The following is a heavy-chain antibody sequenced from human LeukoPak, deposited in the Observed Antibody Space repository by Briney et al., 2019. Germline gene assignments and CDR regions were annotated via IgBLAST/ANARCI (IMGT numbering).Heavy chain of an antibody. J-gene: IGHJ4*02. D-gene: IGHD6-19*01. V-gene: IGHV3-21*01. CDR2: ISSSSSYI. CDR1: GFTFSSYS. CDR3: ARDRPIAVAGTALDY. Sequence: GGSLRLSCAASGFTFSSYSMNWVRQAPGKGLEWVSSISSSSSYIYYADSVKGRFTISRDNAKNSLYLQMNSLRAEDTAVYYCARDRPIAVAGTALDYWGQGTLVTVSS.